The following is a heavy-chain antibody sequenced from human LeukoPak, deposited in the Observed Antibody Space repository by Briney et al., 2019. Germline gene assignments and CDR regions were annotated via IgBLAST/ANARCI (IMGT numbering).Heavy chain of an antibody. Sequence: LGASVKVSCKASGYTFTGYYMHWVRQAPGQGLEWMGWINPNSGGTNYAQKFQGRVTMTRDTSISTAYMELSRLRSDDTAVYYCARGASGWYVYFQHWGQGTLVTVSS. D-gene: IGHD6-19*01. CDR1: GYTFTGYY. CDR3: ARGASGWYVYFQH. J-gene: IGHJ1*01. V-gene: IGHV1-2*03. CDR2: INPNSGGT.